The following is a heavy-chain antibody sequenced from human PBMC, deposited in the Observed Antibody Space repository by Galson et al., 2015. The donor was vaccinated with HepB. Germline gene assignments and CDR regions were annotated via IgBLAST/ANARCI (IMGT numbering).Heavy chain of an antibody. CDR1: GFTFTGYY. Sequence: SVKVSCKASGFTFTGYYIHWVRQAPGQGLEWMGRINPNTGGTNYAQKFQGRVTMTGDTSISTAYMELSSLRSDDTAVYYCVRESGSAKTNDYWGQGTLVTVSS. CDR2: INPNTGGT. V-gene: IGHV1-2*06. CDR3: VRESGSAKTNDY. J-gene: IGHJ4*02.